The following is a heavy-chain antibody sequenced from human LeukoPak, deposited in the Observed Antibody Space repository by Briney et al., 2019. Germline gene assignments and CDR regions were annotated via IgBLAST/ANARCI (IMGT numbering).Heavy chain of an antibody. CDR3: AHADIVATSRWFDP. J-gene: IGHJ5*02. CDR2: IYWNDDK. CDR1: GFSLSTSGVG. D-gene: IGHD5-12*01. V-gene: IGHV2-5*01. Sequence: SGPTLVKPTQTLTLTCTFSGFSLSTSGVGVGWIRQPPGKALEWLPLIYWNDDKRYSPSLTSRLTITKDTSKNQVVLTITNMDPVDTATYYCAHADIVATSRWFDPWGQGTLVTVSS.